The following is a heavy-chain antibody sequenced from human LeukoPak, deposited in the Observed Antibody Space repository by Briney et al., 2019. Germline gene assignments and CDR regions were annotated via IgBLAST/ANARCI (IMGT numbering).Heavy chain of an antibody. D-gene: IGHD2-21*02. J-gene: IGHJ6*02. CDR1: GGSFSGYY. Sequence: SETLSLTCAVYGGSFSGYYWSWIRQPPGKGLEWIGSIYYSGSTYYNPSLKSRVTISVDTSKNQFSLKLSSVTAADTAVYYCARDTAGAVSPYYYYYYGMDVWGQGTTVTVSS. CDR3: ARDTAGAVSPYYYYYYGMDV. V-gene: IGHV4-34*01. CDR2: IYYSGST.